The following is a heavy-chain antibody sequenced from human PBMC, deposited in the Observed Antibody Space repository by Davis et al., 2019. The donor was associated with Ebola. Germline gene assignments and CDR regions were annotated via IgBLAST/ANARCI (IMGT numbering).Heavy chain of an antibody. CDR2: ISYDGSNK. D-gene: IGHD6-19*01. CDR1: GFTFSSYA. Sequence: PGGSLRLSCAASGFTFSSYAMHWVRQAPGKGLEWVAVISYDGSNKYYADSVKGRFTISRDNSKNTLYLQMNSLRAEDTAVYYCARDRTIAVAGTGFDYWGQGTLVTVSS. CDR3: ARDRTIAVAGTGFDY. V-gene: IGHV3-30-3*01. J-gene: IGHJ4*02.